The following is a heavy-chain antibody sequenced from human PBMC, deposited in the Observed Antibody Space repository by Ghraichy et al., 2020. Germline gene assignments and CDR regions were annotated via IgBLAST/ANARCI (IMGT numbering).Heavy chain of an antibody. J-gene: IGHJ4*02. CDR3: ARARGDYVLGYFDY. CDR2: IYYSGST. CDR1: GGSISSYY. Sequence: SETLSLTCTVSGGSISSYYWSWIRQPPGKGLEWIGYIYYSGSTNYNPSLKSRVTISVDTSKNQFSLKLSSVTAADTAVYYCARARGDYVLGYFDYWGQGTLVTVSS. V-gene: IGHV4-59*01. D-gene: IGHD3-16*01.